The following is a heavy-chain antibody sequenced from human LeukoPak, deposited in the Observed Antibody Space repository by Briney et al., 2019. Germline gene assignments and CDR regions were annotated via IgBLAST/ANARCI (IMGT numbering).Heavy chain of an antibody. J-gene: IGHJ4*02. V-gene: IGHV3-23*01. D-gene: IGHD3-22*01. CDR3: AKDRIVVSYHFDY. CDR1: GFTFSSYD. Sequence: AESLTLSCAASGFTFSSYDMSWVRQAPRKGLEWVADISGSGGSTYYADFVKGRITISNENSKNTLYLQMNSLRAEDAAVYYCAKDRIVVSYHFDYWGQGTLVTVSS. CDR2: ISGSGGST.